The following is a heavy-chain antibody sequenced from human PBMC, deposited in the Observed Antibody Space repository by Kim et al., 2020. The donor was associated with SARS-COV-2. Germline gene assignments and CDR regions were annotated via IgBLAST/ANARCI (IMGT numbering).Heavy chain of an antibody. V-gene: IGHV3-74*01. Sequence: GGSLRLSCAASGFSFSSYWMHWVRQAPGKGLVWVSRIDYDGSSTDYADSVKGRFTVSRDNAKNTMYLQMNSLRAEDTAIYYCVRDSPRELELFDYWGQGTLVTVSS. CDR1: GFSFSSYW. D-gene: IGHD1-7*01. J-gene: IGHJ4*02. CDR2: IDYDGSST. CDR3: VRDSPRELELFDY.